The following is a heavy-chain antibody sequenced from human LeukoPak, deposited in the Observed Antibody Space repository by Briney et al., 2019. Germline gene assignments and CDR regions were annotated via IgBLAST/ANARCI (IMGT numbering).Heavy chain of an antibody. D-gene: IGHD6-13*01. V-gene: IGHV4-59*01. J-gene: IGHJ6*03. Sequence: SETLSLTCTVSGGSISSYYWSWIRQPPGKGLEWIGYIYYSGSTNYNPSLKSRVTISVDTSKNQFSLKLSSVTAADTAVYYCARAYSSSWYGHYYYYMDVWGKGTTVTISS. CDR3: ARAYSSSWYGHYYYYMDV. CDR2: IYYSGST. CDR1: GGSISSYY.